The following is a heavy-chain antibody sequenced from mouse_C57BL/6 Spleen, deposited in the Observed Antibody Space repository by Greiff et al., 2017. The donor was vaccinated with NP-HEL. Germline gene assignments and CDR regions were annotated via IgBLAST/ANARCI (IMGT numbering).Heavy chain of an antibody. J-gene: IGHJ1*03. CDR1: GYTFTSYW. CDR3: DTTVVEGDWYFDV. V-gene: IGHV1-74*01. CDR2: IHPSDSDT. Sequence: QVQLQQPGAELVKPGASVKVSCKASGYTFTSYWMHWVKQRPGQGLEWIGRIHPSDSDTNYNQKFKGKATLTVDKSSSTAYMQLSSLTSEDSAVYYCDTTVVEGDWYFDVWGTGTTVTVSS. D-gene: IGHD1-1*01.